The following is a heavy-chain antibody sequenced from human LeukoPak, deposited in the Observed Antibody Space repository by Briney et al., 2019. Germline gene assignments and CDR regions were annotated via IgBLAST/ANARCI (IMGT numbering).Heavy chain of an antibody. D-gene: IGHD5-12*01. V-gene: IGHV1-2*02. CDR1: GCTFTGYY. Sequence: RASVKVSCKASGCTFTGYYLHWVRQAPGQGLEWMGWINPNSGGTNYAQKFQGRVTMTRDTSISTAYMELSRLRSDDTAVYYCARDGKGSGYWSGYWGQGTLVTVSS. CDR3: ARDGKGSGYWSGY. J-gene: IGHJ4*02. CDR2: INPNSGGT.